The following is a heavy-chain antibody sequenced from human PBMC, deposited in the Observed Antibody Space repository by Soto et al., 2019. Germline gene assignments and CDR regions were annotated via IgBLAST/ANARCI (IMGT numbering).Heavy chain of an antibody. J-gene: IGHJ6*02. CDR3: ARDRSTDFGLDV. CDR2: ISDGGERT. CDR1: GFTFSDYV. Sequence: EVQLLESGGDLVQPGGSLRLSCVASGFTFSDYVMSGVRQVPGKGLEWVSSISDGGERTDYRDSVRGRFTISRDNARFTLHLRMNSLRVDDTAIYFCARDRSTDFGLDVWGQGTTVTVSS. D-gene: IGHD3-3*01. V-gene: IGHV3-23*01.